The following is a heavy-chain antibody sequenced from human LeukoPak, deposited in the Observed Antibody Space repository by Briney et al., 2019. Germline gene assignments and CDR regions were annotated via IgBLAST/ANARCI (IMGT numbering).Heavy chain of an antibody. CDR3: AKLGGPYNWDYAGLNYMYV. V-gene: IGHV3-23*01. Sequence: PGGSLRLSCAASGFIFSSYAMSWVRQAPGKGLEWVSAISGSGVNTYYADSVKGRFTISRDNSKNTLYLQMNSLRAEDTAVYYCAKLGGPYNWDYAGLNYMYVWGKGTTVTVSS. J-gene: IGHJ6*03. CDR2: ISGSGVNT. D-gene: IGHD1-7*01. CDR1: GFIFSSYA.